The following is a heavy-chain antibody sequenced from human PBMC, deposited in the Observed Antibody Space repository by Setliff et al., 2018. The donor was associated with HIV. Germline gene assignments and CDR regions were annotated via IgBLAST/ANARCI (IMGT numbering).Heavy chain of an antibody. CDR2: IYTSGST. Sequence: SETLSLTCTVSGGSSSDYYRSWIRQPPGKGLEWIGYIYTSGSTNYNPSLKSRVTISVDTSKNQFSLKLRSVTAADTAVYYCEVAGQWGQGTLVT. J-gene: IGHJ4*02. CDR1: GGSSSDYY. V-gene: IGHV4-4*09. CDR3: EVAGQ. D-gene: IGHD6-19*01.